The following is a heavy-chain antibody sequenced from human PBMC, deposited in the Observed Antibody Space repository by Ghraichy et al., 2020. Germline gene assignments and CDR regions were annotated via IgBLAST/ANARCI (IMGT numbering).Heavy chain of an antibody. J-gene: IGHJ4*02. CDR2: INHSGST. D-gene: IGHD6-13*01. V-gene: IGHV4-34*01. Sequence: SETLSLTCAVYGGSFSGYYWSWIRQPPGKGLEWIGEINHSGSTNYNPSLKSRVTISVDTSKNQFSLKLSSVTAADTAVYYCARGRSRNDYWGQGTLVTVSS. CDR3: ARGRSRNDY. CDR1: GGSFSGYY.